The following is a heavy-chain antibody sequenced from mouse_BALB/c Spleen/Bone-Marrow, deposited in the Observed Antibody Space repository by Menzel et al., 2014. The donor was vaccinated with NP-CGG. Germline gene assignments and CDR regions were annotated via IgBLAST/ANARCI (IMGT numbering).Heavy chain of an antibody. J-gene: IGHJ2*01. CDR1: GYTFTNYW. V-gene: IGHV1-7*01. CDR2: INPSTGYT. D-gene: IGHD1-1*01. CDR3: ARIYYYGRDY. Sequence: VKLMESGAELAKPGASVKMSCKASGYTFTNYWMHWVKQRPGQGLEWIGYINPSTGYTEYNQKFKDKATLTADKSSSTVYMQLSSLTSEDSAVYYCARIYYYGRDYWGQGTTLTVSS.